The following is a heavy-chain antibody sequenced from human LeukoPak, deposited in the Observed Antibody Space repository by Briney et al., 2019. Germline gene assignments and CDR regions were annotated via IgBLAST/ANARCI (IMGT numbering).Heavy chain of an antibody. D-gene: IGHD2-8*01. CDR2: IKQDGSEK. CDR3: ARGFYFSMTELYYLDF. V-gene: IGHV3-7*04. CDR1: GLNFRSFW. J-gene: IGHJ2*01. Sequence: GGSLRLSCAVSGLNFRSFWMSWVRQAPGKGLEWVANIKQDGSEKFYVDSVKGRFTISRDNAKNSLYLQMNSLRAEDSAVYFCARGFYFSMTELYYLDFWGRGTLVTVSS.